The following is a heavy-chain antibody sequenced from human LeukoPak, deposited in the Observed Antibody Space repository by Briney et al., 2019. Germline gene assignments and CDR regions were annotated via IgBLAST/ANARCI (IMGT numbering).Heavy chain of an antibody. J-gene: IGHJ4*02. CDR3: SREDY. CDR2: INPNSGGT. CDR1: GYTFTGYY. V-gene: IGHV1-2*02. Sequence: ASAKVSCKASGYTFTGYYLHWVRQAPGQGLEWVGWINPNSGGTNYAQKFQGRVTMTRDTSITTVYMELSRLRSDDTAVYYCSREDYWGQGTLVTVSS.